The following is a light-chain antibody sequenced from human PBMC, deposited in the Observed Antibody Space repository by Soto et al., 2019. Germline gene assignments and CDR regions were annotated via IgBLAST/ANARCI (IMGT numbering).Light chain of an antibody. CDR2: TAS. CDR3: QHYNRYSPYT. CDR1: QSISTW. V-gene: IGKV1-5*03. Sequence: DIQMTQFTSTLSASIGDRVTITCRASQSISTWLAWYQQKAGKAPKLLIYTASSLETGVPSRFSGSGSGTEFTLTISSLQPDDFATYYCQHYNRYSPYTFGQGTRLEIK. J-gene: IGKJ2*01.